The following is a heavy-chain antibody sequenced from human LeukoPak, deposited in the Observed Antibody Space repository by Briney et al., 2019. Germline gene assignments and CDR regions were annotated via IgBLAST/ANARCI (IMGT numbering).Heavy chain of an antibody. CDR3: ARDFGSKGIAVADYYFDY. Sequence: SVKVSCKASGYTFTSYDINWVRQAPGQGLEWMGGIIPMYGTANYAQKFQGRVTITADESTSTAHMELSSLRSEDTAVYYCARDFGSKGIAVADYYFDYWGQGTLVTVSS. J-gene: IGHJ4*02. V-gene: IGHV1-69*13. CDR1: GYTFTSYD. CDR2: IIPMYGTA. D-gene: IGHD6-19*01.